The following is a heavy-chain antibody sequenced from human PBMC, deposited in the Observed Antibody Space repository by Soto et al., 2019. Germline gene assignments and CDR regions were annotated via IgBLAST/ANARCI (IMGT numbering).Heavy chain of an antibody. J-gene: IGHJ3*02. V-gene: IGHV1-69*15. Sequence: QVQLVQSGAEVKKPGSSVKVSCKASGGTFSTSSMNWVRQAPEQGPEWMGNILPIFGTADYAQKFQGRVTITANESTKXXXXXXXXXXXXXXXXXXXXXXXXXXXXXXXFDIWGQGTVVTVSS. CDR1: GGTFSTSS. CDR2: ILPIFGTA. CDR3: XXXXXXXXXXXXFDI.